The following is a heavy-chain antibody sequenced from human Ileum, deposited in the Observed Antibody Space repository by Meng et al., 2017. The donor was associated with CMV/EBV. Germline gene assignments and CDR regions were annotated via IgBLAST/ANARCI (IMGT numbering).Heavy chain of an antibody. CDR2: INHSRST. Sequence: LRLSCAVYGGSFSGYYWSWIRQPPGKGLEWIGEINHSRSTNYNPSLKSRVTISVDTSKIHFSLKLSPVTAADTAVYDCARGGYTPLHWGQGTLVTVSS. D-gene: IGHD5-24*01. J-gene: IGHJ4*02. CDR3: ARGGYTPLH. CDR1: GGSFSGYY. V-gene: IGHV4-34*01.